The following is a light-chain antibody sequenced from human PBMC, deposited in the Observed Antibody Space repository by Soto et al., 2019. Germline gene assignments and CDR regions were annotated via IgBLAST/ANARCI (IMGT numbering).Light chain of an antibody. CDR3: CSYAGSYTRV. CDR2: DVS. Sequence: QSALTQPRSVSGSPGQSVTISCTGTSSDVGGYNYVSWYQQHPGKAPKLMIYDVSKRPSGVPDRFSGSKSGNTASLTISGLQAEDEADYYCCSYAGSYTRVFGGGTQLTV. CDR1: SSDVGGYNY. J-gene: IGLJ2*01. V-gene: IGLV2-11*01.